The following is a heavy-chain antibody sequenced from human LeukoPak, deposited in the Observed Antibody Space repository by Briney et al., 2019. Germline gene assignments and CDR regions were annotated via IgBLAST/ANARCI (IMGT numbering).Heavy chain of an antibody. J-gene: IGHJ4*02. D-gene: IGHD3-22*01. CDR2: ISSSSSYI. V-gene: IGHV3-11*06. Sequence: TGGSLRLSCAASGFTFSDYYMSWIRQAPGKGLEWVSSISSSSSYIYYADSVKGRFTISRDNAKNSLYLQMNSLRAEDTAVYYCARSLSYNSGYYSALDYWGQGTLVTVSS. CDR1: GFTFSDYY. CDR3: ARSLSYNSGYYSALDY.